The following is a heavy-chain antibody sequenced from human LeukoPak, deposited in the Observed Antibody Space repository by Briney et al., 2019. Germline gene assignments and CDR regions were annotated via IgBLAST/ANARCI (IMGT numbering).Heavy chain of an antibody. Sequence: ASVKVSCKASGYTFTNYDINWVRQASGQGLEWMGWMSPDSGKTGYARSFQGRITLTRDTSISTAYMELSSLRSEDTAVYYCARNLYGTGDFESWGQGTLVTVSS. D-gene: IGHD1-7*01. J-gene: IGHJ4*02. CDR3: ARNLYGTGDFES. CDR1: GYTFTNYD. CDR2: MSPDSGKT. V-gene: IGHV1-8*01.